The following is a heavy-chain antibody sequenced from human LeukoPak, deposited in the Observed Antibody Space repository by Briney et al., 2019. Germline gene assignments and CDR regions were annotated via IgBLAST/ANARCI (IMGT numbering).Heavy chain of an antibody. V-gene: IGHV1-69*04. CDR3: ARVGGDSSGYYYFDY. Sequence: SSVTVSFTASGGTFSIYAISWVRQAPGQGLEWMGRIIPILGIANYAQKFQGRVTITADKSTSTAYMELSSLRSEDTAVYYCARVGGDSSGYYYFDYWGQGTLVTVSS. CDR2: IIPILGIA. J-gene: IGHJ4*02. CDR1: GGTFSIYA. D-gene: IGHD3-22*01.